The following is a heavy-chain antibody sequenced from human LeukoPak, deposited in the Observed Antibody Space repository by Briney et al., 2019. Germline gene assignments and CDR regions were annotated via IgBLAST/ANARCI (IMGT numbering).Heavy chain of an antibody. CDR1: GYTFTGYY. Sequence: ASVKVSCKASGYTFTGYYMHWVRQAPGQGLEWMGWINSNSGNTGYAQKFQGRVTMTRNTSISTAYMELSSLRSEDTAVYYCARGPTGDIVVYWGQGTLVTVSS. CDR2: INSNSGNT. J-gene: IGHJ4*02. V-gene: IGHV1-8*02. D-gene: IGHD2-15*01. CDR3: ARGPTGDIVVY.